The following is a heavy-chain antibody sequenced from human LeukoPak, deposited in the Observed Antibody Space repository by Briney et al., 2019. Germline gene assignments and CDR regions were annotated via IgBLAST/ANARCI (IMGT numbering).Heavy chain of an antibody. CDR3: ARHQYYYDSSGYY. V-gene: IGHV1-69*13. CDR2: IIPIFGTA. Sequence: ASVKVSCKASGGTFSTYVISWVRQAPGQGLEWMGGIIPIFGTANYAQKFQGRVTITADESTSTAYMELSSLRSEDTAVYYCARHQYYYDSSGYYWGQGTLVTVSS. J-gene: IGHJ4*02. CDR1: GGTFSTYV. D-gene: IGHD3-22*01.